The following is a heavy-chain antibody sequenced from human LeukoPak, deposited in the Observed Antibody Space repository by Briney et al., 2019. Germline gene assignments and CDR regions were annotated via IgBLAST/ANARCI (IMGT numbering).Heavy chain of an antibody. Sequence: SETLSLTCTVSGASISSSSYYWGWLRQPPGKGLEWIGSMYYSGSTYYNPSLKSRVTISVDTSKNQFSLKLSSVTAADTAVYYCARAPTFSGWFDYWGQGTLVTVSS. V-gene: IGHV4-39*01. CDR1: GASISSSSYY. CDR2: MYYSGST. J-gene: IGHJ4*02. CDR3: ARAPTFSGWFDY. D-gene: IGHD6-19*01.